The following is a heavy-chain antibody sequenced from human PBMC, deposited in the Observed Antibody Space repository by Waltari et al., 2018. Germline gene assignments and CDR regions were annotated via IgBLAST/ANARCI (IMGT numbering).Heavy chain of an antibody. J-gene: IGHJ4*02. D-gene: IGHD5-18*01. V-gene: IGHV1-69*12. CDR2: SIPSFCTA. Sequence: QVQLVQSGAEVKKPGSSVKVSCKASGGTFSSYAISWVRQAPGQGLEWMGGSIPSFCTANDAQKFQGRVTITADESTSTAYMELSSLRSEDTAVYYCARGTRIQLWYFDYWGQGTLVTVSS. CDR1: GGTFSSYA. CDR3: ARGTRIQLWYFDY.